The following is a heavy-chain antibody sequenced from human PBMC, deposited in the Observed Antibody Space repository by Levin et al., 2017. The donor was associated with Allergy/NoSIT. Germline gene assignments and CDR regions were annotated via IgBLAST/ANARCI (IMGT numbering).Heavy chain of an antibody. J-gene: IGHJ5*02. V-gene: IGHV4-39*01. CDR1: GGSISSSSYY. D-gene: IGHD1-26*01. Sequence: SETLSLTCTVSGGSISSSSYYWGWIRQPPGTGLEWIGSIYYSGSTYYNPSLKSRVTISVDTSKNQFSLKLSSVTAADTAVYYCARGATHPAGWFDPWGQGTLVTVSS. CDR3: ARGATHPAGWFDP. CDR2: IYYSGST.